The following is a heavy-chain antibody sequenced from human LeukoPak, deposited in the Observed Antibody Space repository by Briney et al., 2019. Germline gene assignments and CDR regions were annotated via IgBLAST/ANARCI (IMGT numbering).Heavy chain of an antibody. D-gene: IGHD3-22*01. Sequence: PGGSLRLSCAASGFTFSSYAMHWVRQAPGKGLEWVAVISYDGSNKYYADSVKGRFTISRDNSKNTLYLQMNSLRAEDTAVYYCARNTPAEGSYDSSGYYKSDAFDIWGQGTMVTVSS. CDR3: ARNTPAEGSYDSSGYYKSDAFDI. CDR2: ISYDGSNK. CDR1: GFTFSSYA. V-gene: IGHV3-30-3*01. J-gene: IGHJ3*02.